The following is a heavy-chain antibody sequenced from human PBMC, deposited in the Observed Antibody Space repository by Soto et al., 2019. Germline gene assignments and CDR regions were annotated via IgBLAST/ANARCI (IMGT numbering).Heavy chain of an antibody. CDR2: ISSNGGST. J-gene: IGHJ3*02. V-gene: IGHV3-64*01. CDR3: ARESVGDIVNGDAFDI. D-gene: IGHD2-15*01. CDR1: GFTFSSYA. Sequence: PGGSQRLSCAASGFTFSSYARHWVRQAPGKGLEYVSAISSNGGSTYYANSVKGRFTISRDNSKNTLYLQMGSLRAEDMAVYYCARESVGDIVNGDAFDIWGQGTMVTVSS.